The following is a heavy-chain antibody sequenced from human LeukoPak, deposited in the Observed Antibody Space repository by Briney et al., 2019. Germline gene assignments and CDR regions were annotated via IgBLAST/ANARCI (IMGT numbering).Heavy chain of an antibody. CDR1: GYTFTSYY. Sequence: ASVKVSCKASGYTFTSYYMHWVRQAPGQGLEWMGIINPSGGRTSYAQKFQGRVTMTRDMSTSTVYMELSSLRSEDTAVYYCARGTAAGYGGKSWFDPWGQGTLVTVSS. J-gene: IGHJ5*02. CDR2: INPSGGRT. CDR3: ARGTAAGYGGKSWFDP. V-gene: IGHV1-46*01. D-gene: IGHD4-23*01.